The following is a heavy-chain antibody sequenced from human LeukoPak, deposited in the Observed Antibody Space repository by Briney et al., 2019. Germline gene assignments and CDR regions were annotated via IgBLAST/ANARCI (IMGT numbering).Heavy chain of an antibody. J-gene: IGHJ4*02. Sequence: GESLRLSCAASGFSFSAYWMSWVRQAPGKGLEWVANIKVDGTEKYYVDSVKGRFTISRDNAKNSLSLQMSGLGAEDTAVYYCARDWNGSGTAFDHWGQGTLVTVSS. V-gene: IGHV3-7*05. CDR1: GFSFSAYW. D-gene: IGHD1-1*01. CDR2: IKVDGTEK. CDR3: ARDWNGSGTAFDH.